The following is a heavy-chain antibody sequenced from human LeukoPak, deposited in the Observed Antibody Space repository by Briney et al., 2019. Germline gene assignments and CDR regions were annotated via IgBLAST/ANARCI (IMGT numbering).Heavy chain of an antibody. D-gene: IGHD2-15*01. CDR3: ARGTSEDIVVVVAATSYYYYMDV. Sequence: SETLSLTCTVSGYSISSGYYWGWIRQPPGKGLEWIGSIYHSGSTYHNPSLKSRVTISVDTSKNQFSLKLSSVTAADTAVYYCARGTSEDIVVVVAATSYYYYMDVWGKGTTVTVSS. V-gene: IGHV4-38-2*02. J-gene: IGHJ6*03. CDR1: GYSISSGYY. CDR2: IYHSGST.